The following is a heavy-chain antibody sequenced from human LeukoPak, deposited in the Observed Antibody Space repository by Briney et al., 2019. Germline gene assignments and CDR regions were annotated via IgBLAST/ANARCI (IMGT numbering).Heavy chain of an antibody. CDR3: ARVAVAGTSYYYYGMDV. V-gene: IGHV3-23*01. CDR1: GFTFSSYA. D-gene: IGHD6-19*01. J-gene: IGHJ6*02. CDR2: ISGSGGST. Sequence: GGSLRLSCAASGFTFSSYAMSWVRQAPGKGLEWVSAISGSGGSTYYADSVKGRFTISRDNSKNTLYLQMNSLRAEDTAVYYCARVAVAGTSYYYYGMDVWGQGTTVTVSS.